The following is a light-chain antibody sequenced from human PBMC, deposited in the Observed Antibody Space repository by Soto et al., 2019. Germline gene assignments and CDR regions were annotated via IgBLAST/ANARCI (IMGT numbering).Light chain of an antibody. Sequence: QSALTQPPSASGSPGQSVTISCTGTSSDVGGYDYVSWYQQNPGKAPKLMIYEVSERPSGVPHRFSGSKSGNTASLTVSGLRAEDEADYYCSSYAGKNIVVFGGGTKLTVL. V-gene: IGLV2-8*01. CDR1: SSDVGGYDY. CDR2: EVS. J-gene: IGLJ3*02. CDR3: SSYAGKNIVV.